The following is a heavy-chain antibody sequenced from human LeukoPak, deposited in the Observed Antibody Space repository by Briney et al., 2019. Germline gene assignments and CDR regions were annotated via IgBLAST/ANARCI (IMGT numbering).Heavy chain of an antibody. CDR3: VKGGSSGIHLWGAYSY. D-gene: IGHD5-18*01. Sequence: GGSLRLSCAASGFTFSNAWMSWVRQAPEKGLEYVSAVNSNGGTTYYADSVKGRFTISRDNSKNTLYLQMSSLRAEDTAVYYCVKGGSSGIHLWGAYSYWGQGTLVTVSS. CDR1: GFTFSNAW. CDR2: VNSNGGTT. J-gene: IGHJ4*02. V-gene: IGHV3-64D*09.